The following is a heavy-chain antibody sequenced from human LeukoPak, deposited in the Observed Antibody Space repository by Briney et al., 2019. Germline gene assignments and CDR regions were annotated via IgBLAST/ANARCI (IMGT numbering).Heavy chain of an antibody. J-gene: IGHJ3*02. D-gene: IGHD3-22*01. CDR3: ARHYYDSSGYYLEGFDI. CDR2: IYYSGST. Sequence: PSETLSLTCTVSGGSISSSSYYWGWIRQPPGKGLEWIGSIYYSGSTYYNPSLKSRVTISVDTSKNQFSLKLSPVTAADTAVYYCARHYYDSSGYYLEGFDIWGQGTMVTVSS. V-gene: IGHV4-39*01. CDR1: GGSISSSSYY.